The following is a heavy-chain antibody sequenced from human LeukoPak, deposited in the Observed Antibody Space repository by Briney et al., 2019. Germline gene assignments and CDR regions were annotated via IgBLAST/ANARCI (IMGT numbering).Heavy chain of an antibody. D-gene: IGHD2-21*02. V-gene: IGHV1-69*05. Sequence: ASVKVSCKASGGTFSSYAISWVRQAPGQGLEWMGGIIPIFGTANYAQKFQGRVTITTDESTSTAYMELSSLRSVDTAVYYCALATYCGGDCYNFGGYWGQGTLVTVSS. CDR3: ALATYCGGDCYNFGGY. J-gene: IGHJ4*02. CDR1: GGTFSSYA. CDR2: IIPIFGTA.